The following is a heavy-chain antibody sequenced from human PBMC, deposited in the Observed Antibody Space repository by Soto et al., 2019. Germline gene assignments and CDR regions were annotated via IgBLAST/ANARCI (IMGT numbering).Heavy chain of an antibody. V-gene: IGHV4-39*01. J-gene: IGHJ4*02. CDR1: GGSISSSSYY. CDR3: ASYDSRGYYPGY. D-gene: IGHD3-22*01. Sequence: SETLSLTCTVSGGSISSSSYYWGWIRQPPGKGLEWIGSIYYSGSTYYNPSLKSRVTISVDTSKNQFSLKLSSVTAADAAVYYCASYDSRGYYPGYWGQGTLGTVSS. CDR2: IYYSGST.